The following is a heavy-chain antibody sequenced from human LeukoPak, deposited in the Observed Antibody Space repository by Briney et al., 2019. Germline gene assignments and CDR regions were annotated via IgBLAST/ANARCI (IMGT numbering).Heavy chain of an antibody. V-gene: IGHV3-15*01. CDR2: IQSKTDGGTT. CDR1: GFTFSNAW. J-gene: IGHJ4*02. Sequence: GGSLRLSCAASGFTFSNAWMTWVRQAPGKGLECVGFIQSKTDGGTTDSAAPVKGRFTVSRDDSRDTLYLQMNSLKTEDTAVYYCTTWSSQFDYWGQGTLVTVSS. CDR3: TTWSSQFDY. D-gene: IGHD6-6*01.